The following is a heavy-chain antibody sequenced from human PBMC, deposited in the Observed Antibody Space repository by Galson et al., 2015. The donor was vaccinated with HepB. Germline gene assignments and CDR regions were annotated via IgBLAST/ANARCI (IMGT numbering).Heavy chain of an antibody. CDR3: ASTSHPAYSSSWYYFDY. Sequence: SLRLSCAASGFTFSSYGMHWVRQAPGKGLEWVAVIWYDGSNKYYADSVKGRFTISRDNSKNTLYLQMNSLRAEDTAVYYCASTSHPAYSSSWYYFDYWGQGTLVTVSS. CDR1: GFTFSSYG. CDR2: IWYDGSNK. V-gene: IGHV3-33*01. J-gene: IGHJ4*02. D-gene: IGHD6-13*01.